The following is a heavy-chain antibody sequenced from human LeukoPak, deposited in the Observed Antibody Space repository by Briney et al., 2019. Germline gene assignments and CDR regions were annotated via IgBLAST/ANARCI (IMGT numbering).Heavy chain of an antibody. CDR3: ARDRIDFWSGYSSIDAFDI. Sequence: SQTLSLTCAISGDSVSSNSAAWNWIRQSPSRGLEWLGRTYYRSKWYNDYAVSVKSRITINPDTSKNQFSLQLNSVTPEDTAVYYCARDRIDFWSGYSSIDAFDIWGQGTMVTVSS. CDR1: GDSVSSNSAA. D-gene: IGHD3-3*01. CDR2: TYYRSKWYN. J-gene: IGHJ3*02. V-gene: IGHV6-1*01.